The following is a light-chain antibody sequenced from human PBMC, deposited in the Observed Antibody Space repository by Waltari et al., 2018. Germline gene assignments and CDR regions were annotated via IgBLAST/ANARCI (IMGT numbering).Light chain of an antibody. CDR3: CSYAGRNTFWV. CDR1: SADAVDYQV. CDR2: DVN. Sequence: QSALTPPCSVSGSPGQSVTIACTGSSADAVDYQVVSWFQQHPGKAPKLIIYDVNQRPSGAPGRFSGSRSGNTASLTISGLQPEDEADYYCCSYAGRNTFWVFGTATKVTVL. J-gene: IGLJ1*01. V-gene: IGLV2-11*01.